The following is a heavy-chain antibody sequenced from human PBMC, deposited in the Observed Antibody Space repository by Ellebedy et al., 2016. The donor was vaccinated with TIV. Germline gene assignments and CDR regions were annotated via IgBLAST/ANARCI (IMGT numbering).Heavy chain of an antibody. V-gene: IGHV5-51*01. CDR1: GYKFTNYW. CDR3: ASGDGFFEN. Sequence: GESLKISCKASGYKFTNYWIGWVRQMPGKGLELMGIIFPNDFDTRYNPSFKGQVTVSADKSITTAYLQWSSLKASDTAMYYCASGDGFFENWGQGTRVTVSS. J-gene: IGHJ4*02. D-gene: IGHD3-10*01. CDR2: IFPNDFDT.